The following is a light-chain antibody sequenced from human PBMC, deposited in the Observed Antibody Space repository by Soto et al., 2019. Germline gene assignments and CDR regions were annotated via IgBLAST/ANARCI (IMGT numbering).Light chain of an antibody. CDR1: QTISSW. CDR2: KAS. Sequence: DIQMTQSPSTLSGSVGDRVTITFRASQTISSWLAWYQQKPGKAPKLLIYKASTLKSGVPSRFSGSGSGTEFTLTISSLQPDDFAVYYCQQYGSSGTFGQGTKADIK. CDR3: QQYGSSGT. V-gene: IGKV1-5*03. J-gene: IGKJ1*01.